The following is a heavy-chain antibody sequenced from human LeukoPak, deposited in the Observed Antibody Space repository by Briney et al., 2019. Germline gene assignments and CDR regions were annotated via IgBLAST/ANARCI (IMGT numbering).Heavy chain of an antibody. D-gene: IGHD7-27*01. J-gene: IGHJ4*02. CDR1: GGSISSYY. V-gene: IGHV4-59*01. CDR2: IYYSGST. Sequence: SETLSLTCTVSGGSISSYYWSWIRQPPGKGLEXXXYIYYSGSTNYNPSLKSRVTISVDTSKNQFSLKLSSVTAADTAVYYCAREAGRTGDGPLDYWGQGTLVTVSS. CDR3: AREAGRTGDGPLDY.